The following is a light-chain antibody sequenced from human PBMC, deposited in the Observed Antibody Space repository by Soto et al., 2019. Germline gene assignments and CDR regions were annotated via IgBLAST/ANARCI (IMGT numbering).Light chain of an antibody. CDR3: QRSNDK. CDR1: RDTNYW. Sequence: IQMTQSPSTLSASVGDRGTITCRAGRDTNYWLAWYQQKAGRAPKLLIYGASTLASGVPSRFSGSASGTEFTLTISSLQPDDSATYFCQRSNDKFGQGPKVDIK. J-gene: IGKJ1*01. V-gene: IGKV1-5*01. CDR2: GAS.